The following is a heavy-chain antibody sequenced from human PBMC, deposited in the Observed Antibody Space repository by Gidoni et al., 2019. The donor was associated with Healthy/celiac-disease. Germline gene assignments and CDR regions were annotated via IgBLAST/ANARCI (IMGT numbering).Heavy chain of an antibody. V-gene: IGHV1-8*01. Sequence: QVQLVQSGAEVKKPGASVKVSCKASGYTFTSYDINWVRQATGQGLEWMGWMNPNSGNTGYAQKFQGRVTMTRNTSISTAYMELSSLRSEDTAVYYCARFSDSSGWYPIYYFDYWGQGTLVTVSS. J-gene: IGHJ4*02. D-gene: IGHD6-19*01. CDR3: ARFSDSSGWYPIYYFDY. CDR2: MNPNSGNT. CDR1: GYTFTSYD.